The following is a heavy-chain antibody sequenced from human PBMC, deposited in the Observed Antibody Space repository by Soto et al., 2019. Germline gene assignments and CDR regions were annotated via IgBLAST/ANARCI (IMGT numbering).Heavy chain of an antibody. CDR1: GFTFSTYW. CDR2: INQDGSEK. V-gene: IGHV3-7*01. CDR3: SRSLDS. Sequence: GGSLRLSCAASGFTFSTYWMDWVRQTPGKGLEWVANINQDGSEKSYVDSVKGRFTISRDNAQNTLYLQMNGLTAEDSALYYCSRSLDSWGQGTLVTVSS. J-gene: IGHJ4*02.